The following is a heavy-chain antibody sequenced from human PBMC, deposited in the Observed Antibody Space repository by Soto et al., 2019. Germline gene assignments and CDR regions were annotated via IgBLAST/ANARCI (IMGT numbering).Heavy chain of an antibody. CDR1: GGSFSGYY. V-gene: IGHV4-34*01. CDR3: ARGPQTWPRTKSNWFDP. CDR2: INHSGST. Sequence: SETLSLTCAVYGGSFSGYYWSWIRQPPGKGLEWIGEINHSGSTNYNPSLKSRVTISVDTSKNQFSLKLSSVTAADTAVYYCARGPQTWPRTKSNWFDPWGQGTLVTVSS. D-gene: IGHD1-7*01. J-gene: IGHJ5*02.